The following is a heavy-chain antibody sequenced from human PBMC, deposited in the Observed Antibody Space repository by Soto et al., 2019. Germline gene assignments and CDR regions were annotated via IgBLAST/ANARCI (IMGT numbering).Heavy chain of an antibody. D-gene: IGHD1-7*01. V-gene: IGHV1-46*01. CDR3: ARPLIGNTIDL. CDR1: GYTFFKYF. CDR2: INPSRGSA. J-gene: IGHJ3*01. Sequence: ASVKVSCKASGYTFFKYFIHWVRQAPGQGLEWIGIINPSRGSATYGPIFQGRVSLTTDMPTSTVYMELSSLRSEDTAVYYCARPLIGNTIDLWGQGTSVT.